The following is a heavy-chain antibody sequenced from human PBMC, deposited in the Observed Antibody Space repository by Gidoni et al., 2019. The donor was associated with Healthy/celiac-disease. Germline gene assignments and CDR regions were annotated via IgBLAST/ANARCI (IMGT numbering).Heavy chain of an antibody. J-gene: IGHJ4*02. CDR1: GGSISSYY. CDR2: IYYSGST. CDR3: ARQSTAEKYYDSSGSDL. Sequence: QVQLQESGPGLVKPSETLSLTCTVSGGSISSYYWSWIRQPPGKGLEWIGYIYYSGSTNYNPSLKSRVTISVDTSKNQFSLKLSSVTAADTAVYYCARQSTAEKYYDSSGSDLWGQGTLVTVSS. D-gene: IGHD3-22*01. V-gene: IGHV4-59*01.